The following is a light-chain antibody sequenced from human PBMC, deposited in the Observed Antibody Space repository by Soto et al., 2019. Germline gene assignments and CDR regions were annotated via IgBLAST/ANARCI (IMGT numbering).Light chain of an antibody. CDR2: DVS. CDR3: SSYTSSSTLG. V-gene: IGLV2-14*01. Sequence: QSALTQPASVSGSPGQSITISCTGTSSDVGGYNYVSWYQQHPGKAPKRMIYDVSNRPSGVSNRFSGSKSGNTASLTISGVQAEDEADDYCSSYTSSSTLGFGGGTKHTVL. CDR1: SSDVGGYNY. J-gene: IGLJ2*01.